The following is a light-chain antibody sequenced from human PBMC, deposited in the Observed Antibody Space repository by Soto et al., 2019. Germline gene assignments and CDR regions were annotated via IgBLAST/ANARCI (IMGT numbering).Light chain of an antibody. CDR1: DSNIGNDH. V-gene: IGLV1-51*02. CDR3: GTWDSGLSAGV. J-gene: IGLJ3*02. Sequence: QSVLTQPPSVSAAPGQKVTISCSGSDSNIGNDHVSWYQQFPGTAPKLLIYENNKRPSGIPDRFSGSKSGTSATLAITGLQTGDEADYYCGTWDSGLSAGVIGGGTKLTVL. CDR2: ENN.